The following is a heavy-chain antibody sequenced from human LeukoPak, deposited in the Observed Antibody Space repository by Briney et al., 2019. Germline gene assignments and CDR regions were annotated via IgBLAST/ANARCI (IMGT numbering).Heavy chain of an antibody. CDR3: ARCAYCGGDCPPVHFQH. Sequence: GGSLRLSCAASGFTFSSYAMSWVRQAPGKGLEWVSAISGSGGSTYNADSVKGRFTISRDNSKNTLYLQMNSLRAEDTAVYYCARCAYCGGDCPPVHFQHWGQGTLVTVSS. V-gene: IGHV3-23*01. CDR1: GFTFSSYA. CDR2: ISGSGGST. J-gene: IGHJ1*01. D-gene: IGHD2-21*02.